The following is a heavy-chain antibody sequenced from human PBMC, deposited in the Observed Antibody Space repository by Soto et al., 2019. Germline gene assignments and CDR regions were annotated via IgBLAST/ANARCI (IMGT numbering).Heavy chain of an antibody. CDR3: PLPEGTVTDFDY. Sequence: EVQLLESGGGLVQPGGSLRLSCAASGFTFSSYAMSWVRQAPGKGLEWVSAISGSGGSTYYADSVKGRFTISRDNSKNTLYLQMNSLRAEDTAVYYCPLPEGTVTDFDYWGQGTLVTVSS. J-gene: IGHJ4*02. V-gene: IGHV3-23*01. CDR1: GFTFSSYA. D-gene: IGHD4-4*01. CDR2: ISGSGGST.